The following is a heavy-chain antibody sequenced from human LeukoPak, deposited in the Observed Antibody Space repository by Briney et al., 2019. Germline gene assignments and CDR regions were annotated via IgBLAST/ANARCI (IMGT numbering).Heavy chain of an antibody. D-gene: IGHD5-24*01. CDR2: IYYSRST. J-gene: IGHJ4*02. CDR1: GASISSGGYY. Sequence: PSETLSLTCTVSGASISSGGYYWNWIRQPPGKGLEWIGYIYYSRSTSYSPSLKSRLTISVDTSKNQFSLKLSSVTAADMAVYYCARDGYNSGYFDYWGQGTLVTVSS. V-gene: IGHV4-30-4*01. CDR3: ARDGYNSGYFDY.